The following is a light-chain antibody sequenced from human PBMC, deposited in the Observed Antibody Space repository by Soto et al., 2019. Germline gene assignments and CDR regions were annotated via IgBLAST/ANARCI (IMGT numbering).Light chain of an antibody. Sequence: EIQVSQSPSFLSASVRDRVTITCRASQGISSYLAWYQQKPGKAPKLLIYAASTLQSGVPSRFSGSGSGTEFTLTISSLQPEDFATYYCQQLNSYLALTFGGGTKVDIK. CDR3: QQLNSYLALT. CDR2: AAS. J-gene: IGKJ4*01. V-gene: IGKV1-9*01. CDR1: QGISSY.